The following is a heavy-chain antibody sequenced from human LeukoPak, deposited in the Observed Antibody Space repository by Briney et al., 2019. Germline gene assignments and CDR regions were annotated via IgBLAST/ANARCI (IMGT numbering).Heavy chain of an antibody. CDR2: IYTSGST. J-gene: IGHJ5*02. V-gene: IGHV4-4*07. D-gene: IGHD1-26*01. Sequence: SETLSLTCTVSGGSISSYYWSWIRQPAGKGLEWIGRIYTSGSTNYNPSLKSRVTMSVDTSKNQFSLKLSSVTAADTAVYYCARDRGGIVGATYWFDPWGQGTLVTVSS. CDR1: GGSISSYY. CDR3: ARDRGGIVGATYWFDP.